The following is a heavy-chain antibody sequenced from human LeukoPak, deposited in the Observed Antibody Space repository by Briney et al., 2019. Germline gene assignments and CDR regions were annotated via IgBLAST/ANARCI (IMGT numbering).Heavy chain of an antibody. Sequence: PGGSLRLSCAASGFIFSSYGMHWVRQAPDKGLEWVAVISYDGSNKYYADSVKGRFTISRDNSKNTLYLQMNSLRAEDTAVYYCAKTNLGYCSSTSCYGNDYWGQGTLVTVSS. CDR1: GFIFSSYG. CDR2: ISYDGSNK. D-gene: IGHD2-2*01. J-gene: IGHJ4*02. V-gene: IGHV3-30*18. CDR3: AKTNLGYCSSTSCYGNDY.